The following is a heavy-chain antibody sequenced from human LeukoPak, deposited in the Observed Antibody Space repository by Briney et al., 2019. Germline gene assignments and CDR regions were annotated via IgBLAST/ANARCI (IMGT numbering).Heavy chain of an antibody. V-gene: IGHV1-2*02. Sequence: ASVKVSCKTSGYTFTDYYMHWVRQAPGQGLEWMGWINPKSGGKNFAKTVQGRVTMTRDTSISTAYMELSRPTSDDTAVYYCATVAGQGEGELLWFGEGIDYWGQGTLVTVSS. CDR2: INPKSGGK. CDR3: ATVAGQGEGELLWFGEGIDY. CDR1: GYTFTDYY. J-gene: IGHJ4*02. D-gene: IGHD3-10*01.